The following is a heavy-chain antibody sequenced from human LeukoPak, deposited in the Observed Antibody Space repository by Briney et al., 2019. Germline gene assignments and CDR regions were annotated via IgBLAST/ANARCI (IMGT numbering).Heavy chain of an antibody. J-gene: IGHJ4*02. V-gene: IGHV1-69*04. Sequence: GASVKVSCKASGGTFSTYAFSWVRQAPGQGLEWMGRIIPILGIANYAQKFQGRVTITADKSTSTAYMELSSLRSEDTAVYYCARDVSGSGYFDYWGQGTLVTVSS. CDR2: IIPILGIA. CDR1: GGTFSTYA. D-gene: IGHD5-12*01. CDR3: ARDVSGSGYFDY.